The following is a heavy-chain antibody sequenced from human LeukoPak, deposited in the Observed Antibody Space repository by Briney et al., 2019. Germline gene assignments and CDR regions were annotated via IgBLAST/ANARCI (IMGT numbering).Heavy chain of an antibody. V-gene: IGHV3-33*01. CDR3: ARDRTNFVDY. J-gene: IGHJ4*02. CDR2: IWNDGSTT. D-gene: IGHD3-9*01. Sequence: AGRSLRLSCAASGFTFKICGMHWVRQAPGKGLEWVGVIWNDGSTTFYADSVRGRFTISRDNSKNTLYLQMNSLRAEDTAVYYCARDRTNFVDYRGQGTLVTVSS. CDR1: GFTFKICG.